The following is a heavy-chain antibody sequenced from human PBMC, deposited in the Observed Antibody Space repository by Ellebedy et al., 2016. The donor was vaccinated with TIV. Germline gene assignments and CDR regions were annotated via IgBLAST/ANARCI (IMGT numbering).Heavy chain of an antibody. CDR2: ISYSGST. Sequence: SETLSLXXTVSGGSISSYYWSWIRQPPGKGLEWIGYISYSGSTNYNPSLKSRVTISVDTSKNQFSLKLSSVTAADTAVYYCAHSFVSSTSWAGGMDVWGQGTTVTVSS. CDR3: AHSFVSSTSWAGGMDV. J-gene: IGHJ6*02. D-gene: IGHD2-2*01. CDR1: GGSISSYY. V-gene: IGHV4-59*01.